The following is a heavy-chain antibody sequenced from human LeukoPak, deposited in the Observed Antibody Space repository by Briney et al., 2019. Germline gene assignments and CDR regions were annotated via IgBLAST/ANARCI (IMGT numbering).Heavy chain of an antibody. CDR2: ISYDGSNK. CDR1: GFTFSSYG. CDR3: AKVAATIDVSYYYYMDV. J-gene: IGHJ6*03. V-gene: IGHV3-30*18. Sequence: GGSLRLSCAASGFTFSSYGMHWVRQAPGKGLEWVAVISYDGSNKYYADSVKGRFTISRDNSKNTLYLQMNSLRAEDTAVYYCAKVAATIDVSYYYYMDVWGKGTTVTVSS. D-gene: IGHD5-12*01.